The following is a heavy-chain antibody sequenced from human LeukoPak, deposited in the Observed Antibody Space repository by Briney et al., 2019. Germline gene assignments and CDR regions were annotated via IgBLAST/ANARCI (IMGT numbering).Heavy chain of an antibody. CDR1: GFTFSSYA. CDR2: ISGSGGST. J-gene: IGHJ4*02. Sequence: PGGSLRLSCAASGFTFSSYAMSWVRQAPGKGLEWVSAISGSGGSTYYADSVKGRFTISRDNAKNSLYLQMNSLRAEDTAVYYCARDLKGYGHWGQGTLVTVSS. D-gene: IGHD6-13*01. CDR3: ARDLKGYGH. V-gene: IGHV3-23*01.